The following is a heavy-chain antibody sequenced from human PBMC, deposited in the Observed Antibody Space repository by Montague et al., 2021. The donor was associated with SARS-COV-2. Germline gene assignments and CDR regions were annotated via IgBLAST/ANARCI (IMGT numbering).Heavy chain of an antibody. CDR1: GGSFSVYY. Sequence: SQTLSLTRAVYGGSFSVYYWSWIRQPPGKGLEWIGEINHSGSTNYNPSLKSRVTISVDTSKNQVSLKLSSVTAADTAVYYCARMRFFDWPPHYYMDVWGKGTTVTVSS. J-gene: IGHJ6*03. D-gene: IGHD3-9*01. CDR2: INHSGST. CDR3: ARMRFFDWPPHYYMDV. V-gene: IGHV4-34*01.